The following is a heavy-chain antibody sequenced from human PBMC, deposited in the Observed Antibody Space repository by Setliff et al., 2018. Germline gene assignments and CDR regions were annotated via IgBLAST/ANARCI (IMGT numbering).Heavy chain of an antibody. Sequence: PGGSLRLSCAASGFTISYYAIHWVRQAPGKGLEWISNVNMYGTMAWYAASVKGRFTISRDNSKNTLYLQMNSLRADDTAVYYCARPGRSNYWDSFDYWGQGTLVTVSS. V-gene: IGHV3-30*04. CDR1: GFTISYYA. CDR2: NMYGTMA. D-gene: IGHD3-10*01. J-gene: IGHJ4*02. CDR3: ARPGRSNYWDSFDY.